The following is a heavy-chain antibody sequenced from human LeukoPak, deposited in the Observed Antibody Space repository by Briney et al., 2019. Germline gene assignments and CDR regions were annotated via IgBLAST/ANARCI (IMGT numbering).Heavy chain of an antibody. J-gene: IGHJ6*02. CDR2: ISAYNGNT. Sequence: AASVKVSCKASGYTFTSYGISWVRQAPGQGLEWMGWISAYNGNTNYAQKLQGRVTMTTDTSTSTAYMELRSLRSDETAVYYCARGYDIVVVPAAQPTRHYYYYYGMDVWGQGTTVTVSS. D-gene: IGHD2-2*01. V-gene: IGHV1-18*01. CDR3: ARGYDIVVVPAAQPTRHYYYYYGMDV. CDR1: GYTFTSYG.